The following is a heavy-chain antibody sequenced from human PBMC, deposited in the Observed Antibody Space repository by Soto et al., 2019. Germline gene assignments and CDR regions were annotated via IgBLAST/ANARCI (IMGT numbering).Heavy chain of an antibody. CDR2: ISDYNGNT. CDR1: GYTFTSYG. Sequence: ASVKVSCQASGYTFTSYGISWVRQAPGQGGEGMGWISDYNGNTNYAQKLQGRVTMTTDTSTSTAYMELRSLRSDDTAVYYCARWLPNAVDRDYYDSSGYYYVGYFDYWGQGTLVTVSS. CDR3: ARWLPNAVDRDYYDSSGYYYVGYFDY. D-gene: IGHD3-22*01. J-gene: IGHJ4*02. V-gene: IGHV1-18*01.